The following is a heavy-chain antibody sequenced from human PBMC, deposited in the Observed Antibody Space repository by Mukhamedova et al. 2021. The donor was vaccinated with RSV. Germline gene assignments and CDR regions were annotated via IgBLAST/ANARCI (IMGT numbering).Heavy chain of an antibody. V-gene: IGHV4-34*01. CDR3: ARRTHYYYDSRRSYYFDY. D-gene: IGHD3-22*01. CDR1: Y. CDR2: INHSGST. Sequence: YMGWIRQPPGKGLEWIGEINHSGSTNYNPSLKSRVTISVDTSKNQFSLKLSSVTAADTAVYYCARRTHYYYDSRRSYYFDYWGQGTLVT. J-gene: IGHJ4*02.